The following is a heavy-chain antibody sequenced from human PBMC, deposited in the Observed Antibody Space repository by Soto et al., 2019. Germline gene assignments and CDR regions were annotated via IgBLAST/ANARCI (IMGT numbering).Heavy chain of an antibody. CDR3: ARGLTIAAFKGMDV. Sequence: RASEKVSCKASGYTFTGYYMHWVRQAPGQGLEWMGWINPNSGGTNYAQKFQGWVTMTRDTSISTAYMELSSLRSEDTAVYYCARGLTIAAFKGMDVWGQGTTVTVSS. J-gene: IGHJ6*02. V-gene: IGHV1-2*04. CDR2: INPNSGGT. CDR1: GYTFTGYY. D-gene: IGHD6-6*01.